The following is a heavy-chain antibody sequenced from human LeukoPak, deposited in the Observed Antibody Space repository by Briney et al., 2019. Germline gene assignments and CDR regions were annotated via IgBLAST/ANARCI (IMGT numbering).Heavy chain of an antibody. D-gene: IGHD3-22*01. J-gene: IGHJ4*02. CDR3: ARGDSSGSLDPFDS. CDR2: IYYSGST. Sequence: PSETLSLTCTVSGGSISSYYWSWIRQPPGKGLEWIGYIYYSGSTDYNPSLKSRVTISVHTSKNQFSLKLDSVTAADTAVYYCARGDSSGSLDPFDSWGQGTLVTVSS. V-gene: IGHV4-59*01. CDR1: GGSISSYY.